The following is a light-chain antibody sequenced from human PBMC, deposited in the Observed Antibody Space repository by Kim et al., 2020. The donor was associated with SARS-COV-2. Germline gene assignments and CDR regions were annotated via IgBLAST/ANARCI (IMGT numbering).Light chain of an antibody. CDR1: NGDLGGYRY. V-gene: IGLV2-8*01. J-gene: IGLJ2*01. Sequence: TMSCSETNGDLGGYRYVSWYQQHPGKAPKLLIYDVDKRPSGVPDRFSGSKLGNTAFLTVSSLQAEDDADYYCSSYAATNRIVFGGGTQLTVL. CDR3: SSYAATNRIV. CDR2: DVD.